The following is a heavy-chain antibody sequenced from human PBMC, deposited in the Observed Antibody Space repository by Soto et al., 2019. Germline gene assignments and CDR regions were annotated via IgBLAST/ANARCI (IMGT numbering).Heavy chain of an antibody. CDR2: IYPGDSDT. Sequence: GESLKISCKGSGYTFTNYWLGWVRQMPGTGPEWMGIIYPGDSDTKYNPSFQGQVTISADKSITTTYLQWSSLKASDTAMYYCARSLYYYGMDVWGQGTTVTV. CDR1: GYTFTNYW. V-gene: IGHV5-51*01. J-gene: IGHJ6*02. CDR3: ARSLYYYGMDV.